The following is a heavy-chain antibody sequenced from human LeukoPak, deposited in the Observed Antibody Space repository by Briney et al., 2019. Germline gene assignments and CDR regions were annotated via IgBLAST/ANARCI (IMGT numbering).Heavy chain of an antibody. CDR1: GFTFSSYE. D-gene: IGHD6-13*01. CDR2: ISSSGSTI. J-gene: IGHJ6*03. CDR3: ARDRSMAAAGHYYYYYYMDV. Sequence: PGGSLRLSCAASGFTFSSYEMNWVRQAPGKGLEWVSYISSSGSTIYDADSVKGRFTISRDNAKNSLYLQMNSLRAEDTAVYYCARDRSMAAAGHYYYYYYMDVWAKGTTVTVSS. V-gene: IGHV3-48*03.